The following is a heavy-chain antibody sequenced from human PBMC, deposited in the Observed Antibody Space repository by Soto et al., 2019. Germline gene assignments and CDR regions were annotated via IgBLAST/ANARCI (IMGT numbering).Heavy chain of an antibody. Sequence: QVQLQESGPGLVKPSQTLSLTCTVSGGSISSGGYYWSWIRKHPGKGLEWIGYIYYSGSTYYNPSLKSLVTISVDTAKNQFSLKLSSVTAADKAVYYCARVSKNYYDSSGYYGSFDYWGQGTLVTVSS. CDR1: GGSISSGGYY. CDR3: ARVSKNYYDSSGYYGSFDY. CDR2: IYYSGST. V-gene: IGHV4-31*01. J-gene: IGHJ4*02. D-gene: IGHD3-22*01.